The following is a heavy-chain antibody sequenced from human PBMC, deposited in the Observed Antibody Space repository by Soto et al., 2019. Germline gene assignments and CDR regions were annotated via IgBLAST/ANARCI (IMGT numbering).Heavy chain of an antibody. CDR1: GGTFSSYT. D-gene: IGHD1-26*01. Sequence: SLKVSCKSSGGTFSSYTISCVRQAPGQGLEWMGRIIPILGIANYAQKSQGRVTITADKSTSTAYMELSSLRSEDTAVYYCASQLPSYYYMDVWGKGTTVTVSS. V-gene: IGHV1-69*02. CDR2: IIPILGIA. J-gene: IGHJ6*03. CDR3: ASQLPSYYYMDV.